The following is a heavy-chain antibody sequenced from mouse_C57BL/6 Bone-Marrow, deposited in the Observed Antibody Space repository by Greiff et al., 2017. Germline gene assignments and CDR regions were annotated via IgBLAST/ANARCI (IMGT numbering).Heavy chain of an antibody. V-gene: IGHV1-7*01. Sequence: VKLMESGAELAKPGASVKLSCKASGYTFTSYWMHWVKQRPGQGLEWIGYINPSGGYTKYNQKFKDKATLTVDTSSSTAYMQLSSLTYGASAVYDGSRRGGPLFAYWGQGTLVTVSA. CDR2: INPSGGYT. CDR1: GYTFTSYW. CDR3: SRRGGPLFAY. J-gene: IGHJ3*01.